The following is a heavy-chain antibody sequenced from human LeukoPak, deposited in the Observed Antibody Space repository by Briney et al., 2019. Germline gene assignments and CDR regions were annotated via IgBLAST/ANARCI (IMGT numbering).Heavy chain of an antibody. V-gene: IGHV5-51*01. CDR3: ARVAMGSGGRRWFDP. J-gene: IGHJ5*02. CDR1: GYSFTDYW. CDR2: IYPGDSDT. D-gene: IGHD1-26*01. Sequence: GESLKISCKGSGYSFTDYWIGWVRQMPGKGLGWMGIIYPGDSDTRYSPSFQGQVSISADKSINTAYLQWNSVKASDIAMYYCARVAMGSGGRRWFDPWGQGTLVTVSS.